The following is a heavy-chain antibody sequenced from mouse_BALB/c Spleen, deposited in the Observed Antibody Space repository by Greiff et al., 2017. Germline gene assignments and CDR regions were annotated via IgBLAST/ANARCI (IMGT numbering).Heavy chain of an antibody. CDR1: GFTFSDYY. CDR3: ARGETYGWDDMDY. CDR2: ISDGGSYT. Sequence: EVQRVESGGGLVKPGGSLKLSCAASGFTFSDYYMYWVRQTPEKRLEWVATISDGGSYTYYPDSVKGRFTISRDNAKNNLYLQMSSLKSEDTAMYYCARGETYGWDDMDYWGQGTSVTVSS. J-gene: IGHJ4*01. D-gene: IGHD1-1*02. V-gene: IGHV5-4*02.